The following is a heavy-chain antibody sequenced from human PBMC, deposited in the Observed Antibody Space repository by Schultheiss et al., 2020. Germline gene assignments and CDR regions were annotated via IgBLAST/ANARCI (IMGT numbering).Heavy chain of an antibody. V-gene: IGHV4-34*01. CDR1: GGSFSGYY. J-gene: IGHJ1*01. D-gene: IGHD2-8*01. Sequence: SETLSLTCAVYGGSFSGYYWSWIRQSPGKGLEWIGEINHSGSTNYNPSLKSRVTISVDTSKNQFSLKLSSVTAADTAVYYCARARTIGRKGPQYFQHWGQGTLVTVSS. CDR2: INHSGST. CDR3: ARARTIGRKGPQYFQH.